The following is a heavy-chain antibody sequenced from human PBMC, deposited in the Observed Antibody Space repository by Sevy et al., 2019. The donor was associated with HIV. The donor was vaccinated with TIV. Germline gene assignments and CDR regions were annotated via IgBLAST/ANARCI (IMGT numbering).Heavy chain of an antibody. D-gene: IGHD1-26*01. V-gene: IGHV3-15*01. CDR3: TAGVGASDFDY. J-gene: IGHJ4*02. Sequence: GGSLRLSCAASGFTFSNAWMSWVRQAPGKGLEWVGRIKRKTEGATRDFAAPVKGRPLISRDDSRNTVYLQMNSLKTEDTAVYYCTAGVGASDFDYWGQGTLVTVSS. CDR1: GFTFSNAW. CDR2: IKRKTEGATR.